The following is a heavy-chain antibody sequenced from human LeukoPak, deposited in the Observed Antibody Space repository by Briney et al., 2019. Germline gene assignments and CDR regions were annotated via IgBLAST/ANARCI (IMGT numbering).Heavy chain of an antibody. Sequence: SQTLSLTCAISGDSVSSNSAAWNWIRQSPSRGLEWLGRTYYGSKWYNDYAVSVKSRIIINPDTSKNQFSLQLNSVTPEDTAVYYCARRKRIAAAGTVFDYWGQGTPVTVSS. D-gene: IGHD6-13*01. CDR1: GDSVSSNSAA. CDR3: ARRKRIAAAGTVFDY. V-gene: IGHV6-1*01. J-gene: IGHJ4*02. CDR2: TYYGSKWYN.